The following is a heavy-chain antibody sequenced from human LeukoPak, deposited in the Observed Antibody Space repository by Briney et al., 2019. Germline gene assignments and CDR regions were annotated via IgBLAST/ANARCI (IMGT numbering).Heavy chain of an antibody. CDR2: IKQDGSEK. J-gene: IGHJ5*02. Sequence: GGSLRLSCAASGFTFSSYWMSWVRQAPGKGLELVANIKQDGSEKYYVDSVKGRFTVSRDNAKNSLSLQMNSLRAEDTAVYYCARDLDTYDILTGYVSWGQGTLVTVSS. D-gene: IGHD3-9*01. CDR1: GFTFSSYW. V-gene: IGHV3-7*01. CDR3: ARDLDTYDILTGYVS.